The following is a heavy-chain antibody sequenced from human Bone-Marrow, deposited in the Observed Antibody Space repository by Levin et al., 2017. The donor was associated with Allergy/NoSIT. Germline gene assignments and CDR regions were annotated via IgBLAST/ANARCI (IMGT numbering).Heavy chain of an antibody. J-gene: IGHJ4*02. V-gene: IGHV3-9*01. Sequence: GGSLRLSCAASGFIFDDYAMHWVRQAPGKGLEWVSGISSNSGTIGYADSVKGRFTISRDNAKNSLYLQMNSLRGEDSALYYCAKASNLRGSIAAADYWGQGTLVTVSS. CDR3: AKASNLRGSIAAADY. CDR1: GFIFDDYA. D-gene: IGHD6-13*01. CDR2: ISSNSGTI.